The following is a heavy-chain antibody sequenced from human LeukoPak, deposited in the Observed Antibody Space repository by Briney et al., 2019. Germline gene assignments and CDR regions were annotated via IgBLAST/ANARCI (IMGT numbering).Heavy chain of an antibody. V-gene: IGHV3-23*01. Sequence: GGSLRLSCAASAFTFSSYAMSWVRQAPGKGLEWVSAISGSGDSTYYADSVKGRFTIYRDNSKNTLYLQMNSLRAEDTAVYYCAKDKVVRVTMVRADYWGQGTLVTVSS. CDR3: AKDKVVRVTMVRADY. D-gene: IGHD3-10*01. CDR1: AFTFSSYA. J-gene: IGHJ4*02. CDR2: ISGSGDST.